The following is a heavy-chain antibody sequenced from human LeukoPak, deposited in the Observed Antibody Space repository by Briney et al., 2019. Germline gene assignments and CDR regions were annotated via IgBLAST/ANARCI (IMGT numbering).Heavy chain of an antibody. D-gene: IGHD3-9*01. CDR3: AKSLSIQHCDILTGVLDY. Sequence: GGSLRLSCAASGFTFSSYAMSWVRQAPGKGLEWVSAISGSGGSTYYADSVKGRFTISRDNSKNTLYLQMNSLRAEDTAVYYCAKSLSIQHCDILTGVLDYWGQGTLVTVSS. CDR1: GFTFSSYA. CDR2: ISGSGGST. J-gene: IGHJ4*02. V-gene: IGHV3-23*01.